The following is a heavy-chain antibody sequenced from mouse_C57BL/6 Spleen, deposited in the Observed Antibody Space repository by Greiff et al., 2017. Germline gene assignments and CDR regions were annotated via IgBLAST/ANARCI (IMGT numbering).Heavy chain of an antibody. Sequence: QVQLKQPGAELVKPGASVKLSCKASGYTFTSYWMHWVKQRPGQGLEWIGMIHPNSGSTNYNEKFKSKATLTVDKSSSTAYMQFSSLTSEDSAVYYCARDAGKRYFDVWGTGTTVTVSS. CDR1: GYTFTSYW. D-gene: IGHD2-1*01. CDR3: ARDAGKRYFDV. J-gene: IGHJ1*03. V-gene: IGHV1-64*01. CDR2: IHPNSGST.